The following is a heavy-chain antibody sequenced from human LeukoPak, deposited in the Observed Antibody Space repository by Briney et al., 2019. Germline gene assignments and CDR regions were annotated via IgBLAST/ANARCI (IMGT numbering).Heavy chain of an antibody. Sequence: ASVKVSCKAFGYTFTSYDINWVRQATGQGLEWMGWMNPNSGNTGYAQKFQGRVTMTRNSSITTVYMELSSLRSEDTAVYYCARRHGRCSDGSCYYPDYWGQGTLVTVSS. V-gene: IGHV1-8*01. CDR1: GYTFTSYD. D-gene: IGHD2-15*01. CDR2: MNPNSGNT. CDR3: ARRHGRCSDGSCYYPDY. J-gene: IGHJ4*02.